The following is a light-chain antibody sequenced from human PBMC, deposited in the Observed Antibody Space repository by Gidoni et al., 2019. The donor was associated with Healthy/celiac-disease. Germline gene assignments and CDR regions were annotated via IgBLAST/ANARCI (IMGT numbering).Light chain of an antibody. CDR2: RNN. CDR3: AAWDDSLSGVV. V-gene: IGLV1-47*01. J-gene: IGLJ2*01. CDR1: SSNIGGNY. Sequence: QSVLPQPPSASGTPGQRVTISCSGSSSNIGGNYVYWYQQLPGTAPKLLIYRNNHRPSGVPDRFSGSKSGTSASLAISGLRSEDEADYYCAAWDDSLSGVVFGGGTKLTVL.